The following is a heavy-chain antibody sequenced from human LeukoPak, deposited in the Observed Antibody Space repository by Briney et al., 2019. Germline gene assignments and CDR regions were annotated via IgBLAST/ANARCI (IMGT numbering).Heavy chain of an antibody. CDR1: GYTFTSYG. Sequence: GASVKVSCKASGYTFTSYGISWVRQAPGQGLEWMGWISAYNGNTNYAQKLQGRVTMTTDTSTSTAYMELRSLRSDDTAVYYCARAHPGSGWFGEYDYWGQGTLVTVSS. V-gene: IGHV1-18*01. D-gene: IGHD3-10*01. J-gene: IGHJ4*02. CDR3: ARAHPGSGWFGEYDY. CDR2: ISAYNGNT.